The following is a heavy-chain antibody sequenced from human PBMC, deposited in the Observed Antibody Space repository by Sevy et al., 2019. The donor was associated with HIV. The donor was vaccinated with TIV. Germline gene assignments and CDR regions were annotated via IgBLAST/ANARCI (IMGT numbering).Heavy chain of an antibody. Sequence: SETLSLTCAVYGGSFSGYYWSWIRQPPGKGLEWIGEINHSGSTNYNPSLKSRVTISVDTSKNQFSLKLGSVTAADTAVYYCARNSGRGNYYDSSGYYNRRTGFDYWGQGTLVTVSS. CDR3: ARNSGRGNYYDSSGYYNRRTGFDY. CDR2: INHSGST. CDR1: GGSFSGYY. J-gene: IGHJ4*02. V-gene: IGHV4-34*01. D-gene: IGHD3-22*01.